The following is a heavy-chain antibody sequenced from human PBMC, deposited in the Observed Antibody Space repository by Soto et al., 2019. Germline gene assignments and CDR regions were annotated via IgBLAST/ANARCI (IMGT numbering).Heavy chain of an antibody. CDR1: GYTFTAYF. V-gene: IGHV1-2*04. CDR3: ARTTKGLRPFAC. D-gene: IGHD5-12*01. J-gene: IGHJ4*02. Sequence: EASVKVSCKASGYTFTAYFVHWVRQAPVQGLEWMGWINPNSGVAKYTQKFQGWVTMTRDTSISTSYMGLIRLKSDDTAVYYCARTTKGLRPFACGGQEPLVTAPS. CDR2: INPNSGVA.